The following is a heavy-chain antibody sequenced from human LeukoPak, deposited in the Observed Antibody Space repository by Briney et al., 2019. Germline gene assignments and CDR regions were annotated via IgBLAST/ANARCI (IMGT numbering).Heavy chain of an antibody. CDR3: AKGDGYNGDAFDI. V-gene: IGHV3-30*18. CDR1: GFTFSSYG. Sequence: GGSLRLSCVDSGFTFSSYGMHWVRQAPGKGLEWVAVISYDGSNKYYADSVKGRFTTSRDNSKNTLYLQMNSLRAEDTAVYYCAKGDGYNGDAFDIWGQGTMVTVSS. J-gene: IGHJ3*02. CDR2: ISYDGSNK. D-gene: IGHD5-24*01.